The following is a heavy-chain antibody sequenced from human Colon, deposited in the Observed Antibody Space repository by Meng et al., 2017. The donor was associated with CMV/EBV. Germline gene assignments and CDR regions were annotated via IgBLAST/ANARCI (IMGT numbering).Heavy chain of an antibody. J-gene: IGHJ3*01. CDR2: IRFDGTSQ. CDR3: ARTLGHCNSTSCPDAFDV. V-gene: IGHV3-30*02. D-gene: IGHD2-2*01. CDR1: GFTFDRCA. Sequence: GESLKISCAASGFTFDRCAMHWVRQAPGKGLEWVTFIRFDGTSQEYADSVRGRFTISRDNSKNTLYLQMNSLRVEDTAVYCCARTLGHCNSTSCPDAFDVWGQGTMVTVSS.